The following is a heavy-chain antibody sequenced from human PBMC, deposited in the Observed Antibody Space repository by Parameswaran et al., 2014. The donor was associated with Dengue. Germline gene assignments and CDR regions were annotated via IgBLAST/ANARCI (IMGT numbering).Heavy chain of an antibody. Sequence: GSLRLSCVASGFIVSNNFMNWVRQVPGKGLEWVSIIYSGGGTDYADFVKGRMSISRDSSTNTLYLHMNNLRADNTAVYYCAKEGGGLDVWGQGTTVTVSS. V-gene: IGHV3-66*01. CDR3: AKEGGGLDV. J-gene: IGHJ6*02. CDR1: GFIVSNNF. CDR2: IYSGGGT.